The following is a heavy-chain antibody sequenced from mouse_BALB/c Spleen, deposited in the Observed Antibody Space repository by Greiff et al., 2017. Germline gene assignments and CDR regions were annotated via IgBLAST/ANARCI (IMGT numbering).Heavy chain of an antibody. D-gene: IGHD6-1*01. Sequence: EVKLMESGGGLVKPGGSLKLSCAASGFAFSSYDMSWVRQTPEKRLEWVAYISSGGGSTYYPDTVKGRFTISRDNAKNTLYLQMSSLKSEDTAMYYCARRHPRAMDYWGQGTSVTVSS. CDR3: ARRHPRAMDY. CDR1: GFAFSSYD. J-gene: IGHJ4*01. CDR2: ISSGGGST. V-gene: IGHV5-12-1*01.